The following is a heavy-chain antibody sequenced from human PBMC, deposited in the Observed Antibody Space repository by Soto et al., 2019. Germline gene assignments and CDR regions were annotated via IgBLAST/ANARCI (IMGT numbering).Heavy chain of an antibody. CDR3: AKDQVRVVVAAAFDY. V-gene: IGHV3-23*01. D-gene: IGHD2-15*01. CDR2: ISGSGGST. Sequence: GGSVRLSCAASGFTFSSYAMSWVRQAPGKGLEWVSAISGSGGSTYYADSVKGRFTISRDNSKNTLYLQMNSLRAEDTAVYYCAKDQVRVVVAAAFDYWGQGTLVTVSS. CDR1: GFTFSSYA. J-gene: IGHJ4*02.